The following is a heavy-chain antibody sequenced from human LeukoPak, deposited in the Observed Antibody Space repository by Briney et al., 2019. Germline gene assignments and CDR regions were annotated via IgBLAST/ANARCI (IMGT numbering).Heavy chain of an antibody. D-gene: IGHD1-14*01. V-gene: IGHV3-74*01. CDR3: ARSNQADDY. J-gene: IGHJ4*02. CDR1: GFTFSSYW. CDR2: INPGGSSI. Sequence: GGSLRLSSAASGFTFSSYWMHWVRQVPGEGLVWVARINPGGSSITYADSVKGRFTISRDNAKNTLYLQMDSLRAEDTGVYYCARSNQADDYWGQGTLVTVSS.